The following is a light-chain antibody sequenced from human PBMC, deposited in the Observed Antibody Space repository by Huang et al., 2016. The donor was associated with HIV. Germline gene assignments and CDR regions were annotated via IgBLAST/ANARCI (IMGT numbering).Light chain of an antibody. CDR2: DAS. CDR3: QHYDDPYT. Sequence: DIQMTQSPSSLSASVGDRVTITCQASQGISNYLSWYQHKPGRAPKPLLFDASSLETGVPARFGGSGSGTYFTLTIASLQPEDVATYYCQHYDDPYTFGQGTKLEIK. V-gene: IGKV1-33*01. J-gene: IGKJ2*01. CDR1: QGISNY.